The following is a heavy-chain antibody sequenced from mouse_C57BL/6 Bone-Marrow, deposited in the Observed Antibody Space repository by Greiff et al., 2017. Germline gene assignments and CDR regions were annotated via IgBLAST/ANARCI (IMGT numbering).Heavy chain of an antibody. J-gene: IGHJ1*03. Sequence: VQLQQSGPGLVQPSQSLSITCTVSGFSLTRSGVHWVRQSPGKGLEWLGVIWRGGSTDYTAAFMSRLSITKDNSKSQVFFKMNSLQADDTAIYDCAIPYYGSSPWYFDVWGTGTTVTVSS. CDR1: GFSLTRSG. V-gene: IGHV2-5*01. CDR2: IWRGGST. D-gene: IGHD1-1*01. CDR3: AIPYYGSSPWYFDV.